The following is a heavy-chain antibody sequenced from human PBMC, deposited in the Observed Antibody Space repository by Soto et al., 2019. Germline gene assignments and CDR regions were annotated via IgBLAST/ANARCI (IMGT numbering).Heavy chain of an antibody. CDR3: ARLGGRYQAFDY. CDR2: IYYTGTT. D-gene: IGHD2-15*01. CDR1: GSPISSYY. V-gene: IGHV4-59*08. Sequence: SETLSLTCNVSGSPISSYYWGWFRQPPGQGLEWVGYIYYTGTTSYNPSLRSRVAISVDASKSQFSLNLRSVTAADTAVYYCARLGGRYQAFDYWAHRALVTVSS. J-gene: IGHJ4*01.